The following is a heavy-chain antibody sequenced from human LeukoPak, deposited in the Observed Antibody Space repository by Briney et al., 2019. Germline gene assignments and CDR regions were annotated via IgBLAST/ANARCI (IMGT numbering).Heavy chain of an antibody. D-gene: IGHD4-4*01. V-gene: IGHV3-30-3*01. CDR3: ARISSIPR. CDR1: GFTFSSYA. Sequence: PGGSLRLSCAASGFTFSSYAMHWVRQAPGKGLEWVAVISYDGSNKYYADSVKGRFTISRDNSKNKLYLQMNSLRAEDTAVYYCARISSIPRWGQGTLVTVSS. J-gene: IGHJ4*02. CDR2: ISYDGSNK.